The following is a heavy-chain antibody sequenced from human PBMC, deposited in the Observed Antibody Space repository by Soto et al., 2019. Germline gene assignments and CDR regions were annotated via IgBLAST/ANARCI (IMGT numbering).Heavy chain of an antibody. D-gene: IGHD3-3*01. CDR3: VRSYYDFWSGYYTGGYYFDY. V-gene: IGHV3-64D*06. CDR1: GFTFSSYA. CDR2: ISSNGGST. Sequence: QPGGSLRLSCSASGFTFSSYAMHWVRQAPGKGLEYVSAISSNGGSTYYADSVKGRFTISRDNSKNTLYLQMSSLRAEDTAVYYCVRSYYDFWSGYYTGGYYFDYWGQGTLVTVSS. J-gene: IGHJ4*02.